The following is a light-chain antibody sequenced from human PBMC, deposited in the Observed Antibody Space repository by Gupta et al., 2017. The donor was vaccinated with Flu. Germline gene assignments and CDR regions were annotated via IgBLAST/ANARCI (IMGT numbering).Light chain of an antibody. CDR3: QVCDKTSDHVL. J-gene: IGLJ2*01. CDR2: DDR. Sequence: NTARTGGGRNSIGSKSVHWYQQKPGQAPMLIVYDDRGRPSGIPERFSGSNSGNTATLTISRVEGGDEADYYCQVCDKTSDHVLFGGGTRLTVL. V-gene: IGLV3-21*03. CDR1: SIGSKS.